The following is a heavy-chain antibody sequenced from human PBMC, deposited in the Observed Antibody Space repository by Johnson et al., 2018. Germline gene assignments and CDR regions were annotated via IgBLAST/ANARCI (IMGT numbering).Heavy chain of an antibody. CDR1: GFTFDDYA. CDR2: ISWNSGSI. Sequence: EVQLVESGGVVVQPGGSLRLSCAASGFTFDDYAMHWVRQAPGKGLEWVSGISWNSGSIGYADSVKGRFTISRDNSKNTLYLQMNSLRAEDTAVYYFAKDGSAMAVAGIYYYYYYMDVGGKGTTVTVSS. J-gene: IGHJ6*03. V-gene: IGHV3-9*01. D-gene: IGHD6-19*01. CDR3: AKDGSAMAVAGIYYYYYYMDV.